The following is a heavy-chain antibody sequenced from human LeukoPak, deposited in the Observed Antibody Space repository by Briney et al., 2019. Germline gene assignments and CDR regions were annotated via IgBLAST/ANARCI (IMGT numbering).Heavy chain of an antibody. V-gene: IGHV4-61*02. CDR1: GGSISSGSYY. CDR2: IYTSGST. J-gene: IGHJ4*02. CDR3: ARERVGANQFDY. D-gene: IGHD1-26*01. Sequence: SQTLSLTCTVSGGSISSGSYYWSWIRQPAGKGLEWIGRIYTSGSTNYNPSLKSRVTISVDTSKNQFSLKLSSVTAADTAVYYCARERVGANQFDYWGQGTLVTVSS.